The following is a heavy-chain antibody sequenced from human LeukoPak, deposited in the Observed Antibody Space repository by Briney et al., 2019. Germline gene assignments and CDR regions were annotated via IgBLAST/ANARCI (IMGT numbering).Heavy chain of an antibody. CDR2: IYPGDSGT. Sequence: PWESLKISCKGSGYTFTTYWIGWVRQMPGQGLGLMGIIYPGDSGTRYSPSFQGQVTISADKSISTAYLQWSSLNASDTAIYYCARQPIYSSVRKYFDSWGQGTLVTVSS. CDR3: ARQPIYSSVRKYFDS. V-gene: IGHV5-51*01. D-gene: IGHD6-19*01. CDR1: GYTFTTYW. J-gene: IGHJ4*02.